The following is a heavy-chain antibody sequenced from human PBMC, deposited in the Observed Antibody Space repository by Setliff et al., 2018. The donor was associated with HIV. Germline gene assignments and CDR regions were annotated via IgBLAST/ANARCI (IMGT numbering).Heavy chain of an antibody. CDR2: ISSSSSTI. V-gene: IGHV3-48*01. CDR3: ARGPPQGFGPNFYYYYGMDV. Sequence: PGGSLRLSCSVSGFSFSSYSMNWVRQAPGKGLEWVSYISSSSSTIYYADSVKGRFTISRDNAKNSLYLQMNSLRAEDTAVYYCARGPPQGFGPNFYYYYGMDVWGQGTTVTVSS. D-gene: IGHD3-10*01. J-gene: IGHJ6*02. CDR1: GFSFSSYS.